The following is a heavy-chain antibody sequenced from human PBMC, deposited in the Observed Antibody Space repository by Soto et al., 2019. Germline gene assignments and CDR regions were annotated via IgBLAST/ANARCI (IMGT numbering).Heavy chain of an antibody. CDR3: AKTIGSGSYMPF. J-gene: IGHJ4*02. Sequence: QVQLQESGPGLVKPSGTLSLTCTVSGDSISDSNWWTWVRQPPGKGMEWSGEVYHSGRANYNPSLRSRVTMSADTLKNHFNLRLSSVTAADTAVYYCAKTIGSGSYMPFWGQGTLVAVSP. CDR2: VYHSGRA. CDR1: GDSISDSNW. D-gene: IGHD3-10*01. V-gene: IGHV4-4*02.